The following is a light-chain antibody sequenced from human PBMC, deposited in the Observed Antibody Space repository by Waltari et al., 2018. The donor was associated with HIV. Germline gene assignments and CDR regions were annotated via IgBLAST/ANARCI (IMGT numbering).Light chain of an antibody. Sequence: QSALTPPPSASGSPGQSLTISCTGTIGDVGGYDYVSWYQQHPGKAPKLLIYEVSQRPSGVPARFSGSKSGNTASLTVSGLQAEDEADYHCMSYTGHNRWVFGGGTKLTVL. J-gene: IGLJ3*02. CDR3: MSYTGHNRWV. CDR2: EVS. CDR1: IGDVGGYDY. V-gene: IGLV2-8*01.